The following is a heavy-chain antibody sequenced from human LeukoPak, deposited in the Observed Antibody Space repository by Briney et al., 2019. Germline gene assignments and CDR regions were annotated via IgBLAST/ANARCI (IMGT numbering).Heavy chain of an antibody. D-gene: IGHD2-2*02. CDR2: INQSGGT. V-gene: IGHV4-34*01. Sequence: SETLSLTCAVYGGSFSGYYWSWIRQPPGKGLEWIGEINQSGGTNHNPSLKSRVTISVDTSKNQFSLKLSSVTAADTAVYYCARIQLGYCSSTSCYNLPGVRFDPWGQGTLVTVSS. CDR3: ARIQLGYCSSTSCYNLPGVRFDP. J-gene: IGHJ5*02. CDR1: GGSFSGYY.